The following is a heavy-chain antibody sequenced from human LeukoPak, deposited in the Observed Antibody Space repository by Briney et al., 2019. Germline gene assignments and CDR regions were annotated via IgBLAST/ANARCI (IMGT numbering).Heavy chain of an antibody. V-gene: IGHV4-61*02. CDR1: GGSISRGSYY. CDR3: ARDSRYFDWFLNY. CDR2: IYNSGST. Sequence: PSQTLSLTCIVSGGSISRGSYYWSWIRQPAGKGLEWMGRIYNSGSTNYNPSLKSRVTISTDMSKNQISLKLSSVTAADTAVYYCARDSRYFDWFLNYWGQGTLVTVSS. J-gene: IGHJ4*02. D-gene: IGHD3-9*01.